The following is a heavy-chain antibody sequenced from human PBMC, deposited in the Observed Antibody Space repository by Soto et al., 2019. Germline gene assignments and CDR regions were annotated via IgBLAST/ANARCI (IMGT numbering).Heavy chain of an antibody. Sequence: SETLSLTCTVSGGSISSYYWSWIRQPPGKGLEWIGYIYYSGSTNYNPSLKSRVTISVDTSKNQFSLKLSSVTAADTAVYYCARVQEGWLFDSIWGQGTMVTVSS. CDR3: ARVQEGWLFDSI. J-gene: IGHJ3*02. CDR2: IYYSGST. V-gene: IGHV4-59*01. D-gene: IGHD3-22*01. CDR1: GGSISSYY.